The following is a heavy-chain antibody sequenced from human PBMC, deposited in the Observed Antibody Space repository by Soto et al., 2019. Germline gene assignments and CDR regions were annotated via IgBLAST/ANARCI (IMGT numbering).Heavy chain of an antibody. CDR1: GYKFTTFW. D-gene: IGHD2-15*01. CDR2: IDPTDSFT. J-gene: IGHJ3*01. V-gene: IGHV5-10-1*01. Sequence: GESLKISCKASGYKFTTFWLNWVRQTPGKGLEWLGRIDPTDSFTNYSLPFEGHVTISVDRSISTAYLQWNSLQASDTAIYYCARPASGGSRDAFDVWGQGTTVTVSS. CDR3: ARPASGGSRDAFDV.